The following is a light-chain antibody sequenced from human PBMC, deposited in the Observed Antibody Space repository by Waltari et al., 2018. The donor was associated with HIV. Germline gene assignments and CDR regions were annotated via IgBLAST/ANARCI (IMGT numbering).Light chain of an antibody. J-gene: IGKJ4*01. CDR2: DAS. CDR1: QSVSTN. CDR3: QQRSDWPRST. V-gene: IGKV3-11*01. Sequence: EIVLTQSPATLSLSPGERATLSCRASQSVSTNLVWYQQRPGQAPRRLIFDASSRATGIPASFSGSGSGTDFTLTISSLEPADFAVYYCQQRSDWPRSTFDGGTKVEIK.